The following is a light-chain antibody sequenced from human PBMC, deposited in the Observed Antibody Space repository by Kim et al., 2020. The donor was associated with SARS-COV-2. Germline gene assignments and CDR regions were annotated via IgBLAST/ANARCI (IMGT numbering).Light chain of an antibody. CDR3: LQDYTYPWT. CDR2: AAS. J-gene: IGKJ1*01. Sequence: SSIGDRVTITCRPSQGIRNDLSWYQQKPGQAPKVLVYAASSLQPGVPSRFSGSGSDTDFTLTISSLQPEDAATYYCLQDYTYPWTFGQGTKVDIK. CDR1: QGIRND. V-gene: IGKV1-6*01.